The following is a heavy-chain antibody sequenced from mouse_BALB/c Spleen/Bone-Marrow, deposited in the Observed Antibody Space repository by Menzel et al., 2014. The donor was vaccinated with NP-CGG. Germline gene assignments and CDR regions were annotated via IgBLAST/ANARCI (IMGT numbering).Heavy chain of an antibody. J-gene: IGHJ4*01. Sequence: EVQLQQSGPELVKPGASVKVSCKASGYAFASYYMYWVKQSHGKSLEWIGYIDPYNGGTSYNQEFKGKATLTVDKSSSTAYMHLNSLTSEDSAVYYCARSNRGAMDYWGQGTSVTVSS. CDR1: GYAFASYY. V-gene: IGHV1S135*01. CDR3: ARSNRGAMDY. CDR2: IDPYNGGT.